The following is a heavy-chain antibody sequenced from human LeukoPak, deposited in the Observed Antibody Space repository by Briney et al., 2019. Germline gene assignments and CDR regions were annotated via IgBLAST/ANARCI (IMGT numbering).Heavy chain of an antibody. J-gene: IGHJ5*02. D-gene: IGHD6-13*01. Sequence: GGSLRLSCAASGFTFSSYAMSWVRQAPGKGLEWVSAISGSGGSTYYADSVKGRFTISRDNAENSLYLQMNSLRAEDTAVYYCARAKRQQLVLGNWFDPWGQGTLVTVSS. CDR1: GFTFSSYA. CDR3: ARAKRQQLVLGNWFDP. V-gene: IGHV3-23*01. CDR2: ISGSGGST.